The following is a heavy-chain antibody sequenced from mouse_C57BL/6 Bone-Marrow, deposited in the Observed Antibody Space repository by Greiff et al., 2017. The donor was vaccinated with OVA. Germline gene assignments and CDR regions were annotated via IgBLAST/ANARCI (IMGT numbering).Heavy chain of an antibody. CDR3: ARHADYYGSSPAWFAY. CDR2: ISGGGGNT. V-gene: IGHV5-9*01. Sequence: EVQVVESGGGLVKPGGSLKLSCAASGFTFSSYTMSWVRQTPEKRLEWVATISGGGGNTYYPDSVKGRFTISRDNAKNTLYLQMSSLRSEDTALYYCARHADYYGSSPAWFAYWGQGTLVTVSA. CDR1: GFTFSSYT. D-gene: IGHD1-1*01. J-gene: IGHJ3*01.